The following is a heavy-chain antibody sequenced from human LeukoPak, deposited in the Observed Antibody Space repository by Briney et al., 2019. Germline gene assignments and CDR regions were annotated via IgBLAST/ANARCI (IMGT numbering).Heavy chain of an antibody. V-gene: IGHV3-53*01. CDR1: GFTVSSNY. J-gene: IGHJ4*02. CDR3: AAGRFWSGYYDY. D-gene: IGHD3-3*01. Sequence: PGGPLRLSCAASGFTVSSNYMSWVRQAPGKGLEWVSVIYSGGSTYYADSMKGRFTISRDISKNTLYLQMNSLRAEDTAIYYCAAGRFWSGYYDYWGQGTLVTVSS. CDR2: IYSGGST.